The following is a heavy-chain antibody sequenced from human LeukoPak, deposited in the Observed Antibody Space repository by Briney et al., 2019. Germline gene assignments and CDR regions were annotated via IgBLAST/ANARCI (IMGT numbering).Heavy chain of an antibody. Sequence: KPGGSLRLSCEGSEFTFRSYSLNWVRQAPGKGLEWVSSITSTSGHIYYTDSVKGRFTISRDNAKNSLFLQMNSLRAEDTAVYYCARGESYYGSGSYYNVDYWGQGTLVTVSS. CDR1: EFTFRSYS. CDR3: ARGESYYGSGSYYNVDY. J-gene: IGHJ4*02. D-gene: IGHD3-10*01. CDR2: ITSTSGHI. V-gene: IGHV3-21*01.